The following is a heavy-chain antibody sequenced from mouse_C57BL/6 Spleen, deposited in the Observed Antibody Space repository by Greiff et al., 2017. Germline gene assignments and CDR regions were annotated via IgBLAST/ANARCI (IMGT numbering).Heavy chain of an antibody. V-gene: IGHV5-17*01. J-gene: IGHJ3*01. CDR1: GFTFSDYG. CDR2: ISSGSSTI. D-gene: IGHD2-12*01. Sequence: EVQLVESGGGLVKPGGSLKLSCAASGFTFSDYGMHWVRQAPEKGLEWVAYISSGSSTIYYADTVKGRFTISRDNAKNTLFLQMTSLRSEDTAMYYCARTTVAYWGQGTLVTVSA. CDR3: ARTTVAY.